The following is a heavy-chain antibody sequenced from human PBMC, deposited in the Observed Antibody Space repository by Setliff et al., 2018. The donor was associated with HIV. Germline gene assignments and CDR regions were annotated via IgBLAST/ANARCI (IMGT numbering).Heavy chain of an antibody. CDR1: GFIVTDNW. Sequence: PGGSLRLSCAVSGFIVTDNWMAWARQAPGKGLEWVGHIFSQTHGGAISYVEPVKGRFTISRDESRNILYLEMNNVNTEDTAVYHCTGSFLGFWGQGTLVTVSS. V-gene: IGHV3-15*06. J-gene: IGHJ4*02. CDR3: TGSFLGF. D-gene: IGHD3-3*01. CDR2: IFSQTHGGAI.